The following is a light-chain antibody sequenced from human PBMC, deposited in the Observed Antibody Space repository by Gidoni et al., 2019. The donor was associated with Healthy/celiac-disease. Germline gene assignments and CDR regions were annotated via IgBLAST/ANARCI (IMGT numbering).Light chain of an antibody. Sequence: EIVLTQSPATLSLSPGERATLSCRASQSVSSYLAWYQQKPGQAPRLLIYDASNRATGIPARFSCSGSGTGFTLPISRLGPEGFGVYYCQQRSNFTFXGXTKVEIK. CDR2: DAS. V-gene: IGKV3-11*01. CDR1: QSVSSY. CDR3: QQRSNFT. J-gene: IGKJ4*01.